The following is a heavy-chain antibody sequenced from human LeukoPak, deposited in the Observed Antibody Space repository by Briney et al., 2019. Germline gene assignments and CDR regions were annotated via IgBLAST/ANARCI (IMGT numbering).Heavy chain of an antibody. CDR3: AREGGPYRPLDY. J-gene: IGHJ4*02. V-gene: IGHV4-4*02. Sequence: PSETLSLTCGVSGGSITNTNYWTWVRQPPGKGLEWIGEVNLQGSTNYNPSLMGRVAIAVDTSENHISLQLTSVAAADTAVYYCAREGGPYRPLDYSGQGTLVTVSS. CDR2: VNLQGST. CDR1: GGSITNTNY.